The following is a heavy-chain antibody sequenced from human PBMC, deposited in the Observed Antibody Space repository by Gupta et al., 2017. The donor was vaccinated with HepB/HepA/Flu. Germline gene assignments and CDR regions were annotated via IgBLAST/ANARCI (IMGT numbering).Heavy chain of an antibody. D-gene: IGHD2-15*01. J-gene: IGHJ6*02. CDR3: ARYGYCRGGSCYSSYYYGMDV. V-gene: IGHV5-51*01. CDR1: GYSFNTYW. CDR2: IYPGDSDT. Sequence: EVQLVQSGAEVKKPGESLKISCAASGYSFNTYWIGWVRQMPGKGLEWMGIIYPGDSDTTYSPSFQGQVTISADKSISTAYLQWSSLKASDTAIYYCARYGYCRGGSCYSSYYYGMDVWGQGTTVTVSS.